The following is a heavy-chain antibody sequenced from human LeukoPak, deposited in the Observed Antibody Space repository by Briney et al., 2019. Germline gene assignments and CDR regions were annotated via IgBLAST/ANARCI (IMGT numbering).Heavy chain of an antibody. Sequence: AGGSLRLSCAASGFTLSNYAMSWVRQAPGKGLEWVSAISGNGGGTYYADSVKGRFTISRDNSKNTLYLQMKSLRAEDTAVYYCAKGTKVIVVDNYFDYWGQGTLVTVSS. J-gene: IGHJ4*02. CDR1: GFTLSNYA. CDR3: AKGTKVIVVDNYFDY. V-gene: IGHV3-23*01. CDR2: ISGNGGGT. D-gene: IGHD3-22*01.